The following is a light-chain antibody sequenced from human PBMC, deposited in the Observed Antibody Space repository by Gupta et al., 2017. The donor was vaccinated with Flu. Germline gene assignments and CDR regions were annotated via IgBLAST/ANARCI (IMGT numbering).Light chain of an antibody. CDR1: QSLLHSNGYNY. J-gene: IGKJ4*01. CDR3: RQGLQTPFT. V-gene: IGKV2-28*01. Sequence: DIVMTQSPLSLPVTPGEPASIFCRSSQSLLHSNGYNYLDWYLQKPGQSPQLLIYLGSNRASGVPDRFSGSGSGTDFTLKISRVEAEDVGVYYCRQGLQTPFTFGGGTKVEIK. CDR2: LGS.